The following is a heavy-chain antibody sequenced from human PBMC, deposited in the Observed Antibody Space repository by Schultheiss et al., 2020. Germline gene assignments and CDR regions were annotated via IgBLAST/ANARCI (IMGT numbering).Heavy chain of an antibody. V-gene: IGHV3-7*01. Sequence: GGSLRLSCAASGFTFASYAMSWVRQAPGKGLEWVANIKQDGSEKYYVDSVKGRFTISRDNAKNSLYLQMNSLRAEDTAVYYCAKDLIAAAGPPYYYYGMDVWGQGTTVTVSS. CDR3: AKDLIAAAGPPYYYYGMDV. D-gene: IGHD6-13*01. CDR1: GFTFASYA. CDR2: IKQDGSEK. J-gene: IGHJ6*02.